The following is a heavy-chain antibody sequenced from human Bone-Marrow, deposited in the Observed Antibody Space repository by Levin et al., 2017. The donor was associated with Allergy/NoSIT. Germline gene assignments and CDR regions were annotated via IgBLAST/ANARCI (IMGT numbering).Heavy chain of an antibody. CDR1: GGSISSGSYY. J-gene: IGHJ2*01. D-gene: IGHD6-19*01. CDR3: AREGAVAGMIRWYFDL. V-gene: IGHV4-61*02. CDR2: IYTSGST. Sequence: SETLSLTCTVSGGSISSGSYYWSWIRQPAGKGLEWIGRIYTSGSTNYNPSLKSRVTISVDTSKNQFSLKLSSVTAADTAVYYCAREGAVAGMIRWYFDLWGRGTLVTVSS.